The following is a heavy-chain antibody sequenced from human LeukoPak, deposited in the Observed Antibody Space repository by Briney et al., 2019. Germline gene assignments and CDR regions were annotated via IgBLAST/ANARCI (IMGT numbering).Heavy chain of an antibody. CDR1: GFTVDAYA. V-gene: IGHV3-9*01. J-gene: IGHJ4*02. Sequence: GGSLRLSCAASGFTVDAYAMHWVRQAPGKGLEWVSGISWNSGSIGYADSVKGRFTISRDNAKNSLYLQMNGLRAEDTALYYCAKDIGGLITIPFDYWGQGTLVTVSS. CDR3: AKDIGGLITIPFDY. CDR2: ISWNSGSI. D-gene: IGHD3-3*01.